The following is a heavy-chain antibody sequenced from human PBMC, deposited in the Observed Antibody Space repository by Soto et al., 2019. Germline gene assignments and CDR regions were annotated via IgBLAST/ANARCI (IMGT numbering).Heavy chain of an antibody. J-gene: IGHJ6*03. CDR2: ISSNGVGT. D-gene: IGHD6-6*01. CDR1: GFTLSGYA. CDR3: ARRARQDFYYMDV. Sequence: EVQLAESGGGLAQPGGSLRLSCAASGFTLSGYAMDWVRQAPGKGLEYVSGISSNGVGTYYANSVQGRFTISRDNSKNTVYLQMGSLRPEDIAVYYCARRARQDFYYMDVWGKGNQVTVSS. V-gene: IGHV3-64*01.